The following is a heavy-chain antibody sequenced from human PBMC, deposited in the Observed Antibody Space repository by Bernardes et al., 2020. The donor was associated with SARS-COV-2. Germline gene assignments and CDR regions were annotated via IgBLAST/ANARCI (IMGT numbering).Heavy chain of an antibody. J-gene: IGHJ6*02. CDR3: AKDELRPYYDFWDYYYGMDV. V-gene: IGHV3-23*01. CDR1: GFTFSSYA. CDR2: ISGSGGST. Sequence: GGSLRLSCAASGFTFSSYAMSWVRQAPGKGLEWVSAISGSGGSTYYADSVKGRFTISRDNSKNTLYLQMNSLRAEDTAVYYCAKDELRPYYDFWDYYYGMDVWGQGTTVTVSS. D-gene: IGHD3-3*01.